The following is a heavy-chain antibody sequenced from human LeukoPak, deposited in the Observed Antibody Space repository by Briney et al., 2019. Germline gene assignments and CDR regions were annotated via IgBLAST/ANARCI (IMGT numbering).Heavy chain of an antibody. Sequence: SETLSLTCTVSGGSISSYYWSWIRQPPGEGLEWIGYIYYSGSTNYNPSLKSRVTISVDTSKNQFSLKLSSVTAADTAVYYCVGVDTALVPLDSWGQGTLVTVSS. V-gene: IGHV4-59*01. CDR2: IYYSGST. CDR3: VGVDTALVPLDS. CDR1: GGSISSYY. J-gene: IGHJ4*02. D-gene: IGHD5-18*01.